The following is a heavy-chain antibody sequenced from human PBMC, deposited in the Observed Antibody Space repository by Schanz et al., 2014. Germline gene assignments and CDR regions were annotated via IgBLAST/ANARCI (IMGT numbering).Heavy chain of an antibody. CDR1: GFIFDDYG. CDR2: ISRSSSTI. CDR3: AKAGSGWSTAGYYY. V-gene: IGHV3-48*01. Sequence: EVLLLESGGRVERPGGSLRLSCAASGFIFDDYGMSWVRQAPGKGLEWVSYISRSSSTIYYADSVRGRFTISRDNSKNTLYLQMNSLRAEDTAVYYCAKAGSGWSTAGYYYWGQGTLVAVSS. D-gene: IGHD6-19*01. J-gene: IGHJ4*02.